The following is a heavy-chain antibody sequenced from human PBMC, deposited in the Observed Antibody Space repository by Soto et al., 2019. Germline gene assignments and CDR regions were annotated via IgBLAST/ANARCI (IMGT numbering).Heavy chain of an antibody. V-gene: IGHV3-30*18. Sequence: QVQLVESGGGVVQPGTSLRLSCAASGFTFSSYGMHWVRQAPGKGLEWVAVISYDGSNKYYADSVKGRFTLSRDNSKNTLYLQMNSLRGEDTAVYYCGKDPYGFGDLWSFDSWGQGTLVTVSS. D-gene: IGHD3-10*01. CDR3: GKDPYGFGDLWSFDS. CDR2: ISYDGSNK. CDR1: GFTFSSYG. J-gene: IGHJ4*02.